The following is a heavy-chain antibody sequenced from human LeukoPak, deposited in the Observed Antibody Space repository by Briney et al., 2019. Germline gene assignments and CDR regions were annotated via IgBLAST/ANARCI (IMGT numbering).Heavy chain of an antibody. CDR2: IHYSGSA. CDR3: ARRPRSGYYLDY. V-gene: IGHV4-39*01. Sequence: PSETLSLTCAVSSGFIISSDYYWGWIRQSPGKGLEWIGSIHYSGSAYYSPSLKSRVTVSVDMSKNQFSLKLSSVTAADTAVYYCARRPRSGYYLDYWGQGTLVTVSS. J-gene: IGHJ4*02. D-gene: IGHD3-22*01. CDR1: SGFIISSDYY.